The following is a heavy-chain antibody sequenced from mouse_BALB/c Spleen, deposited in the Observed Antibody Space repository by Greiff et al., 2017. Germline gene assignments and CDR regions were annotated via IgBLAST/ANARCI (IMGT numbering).Heavy chain of an antibody. J-gene: IGHJ4*01. D-gene: IGHD2-4*01. CDR1: GYTFTSYW. CDR3: TPMITYYYAMDY. V-gene: IGHV1S22*01. Sequence: LKQPGSELVRPGASVKLSCKASGYTFTSYWMHWVKQRPGQGLEWIGNIYPGSGSTNYDEKFKSKATLTVDTSSSTAYMQLSSLTSEDSAVYYCTPMITYYYAMDYWGQGTSVTVSS. CDR2: IYPGSGST.